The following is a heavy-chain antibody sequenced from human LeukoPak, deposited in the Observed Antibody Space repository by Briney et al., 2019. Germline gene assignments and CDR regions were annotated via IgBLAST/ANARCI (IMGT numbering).Heavy chain of an antibody. D-gene: IGHD5-18*01. CDR1: GFAFSSYA. CDR2: ISYDGSNK. Sequence: GRSLRLSCEASGFAFSSYAIHWVRQAPGKGLEWVAVISYDGSNKYYADSVKGRFTISRDNSKNTLYLQMNSLRAEDTALYYCAKYQIKGRYSYGYMIDYWGQGTLVTVSS. J-gene: IGHJ4*02. CDR3: AKYQIKGRYSYGYMIDY. V-gene: IGHV3-30-3*02.